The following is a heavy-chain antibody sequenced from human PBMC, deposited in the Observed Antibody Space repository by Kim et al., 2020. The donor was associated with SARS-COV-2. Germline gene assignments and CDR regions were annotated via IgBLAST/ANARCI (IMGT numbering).Heavy chain of an antibody. Sequence: RVTISVDTSKNQFSLKLSSVTAADTAVYYCARGIQGYCSSTSCPNSHFDYWGQGTLVTVSS. D-gene: IGHD2-2*01. CDR3: ARGIQGYCSSTSCPNSHFDY. J-gene: IGHJ4*02. V-gene: IGHV4-30-2*04.